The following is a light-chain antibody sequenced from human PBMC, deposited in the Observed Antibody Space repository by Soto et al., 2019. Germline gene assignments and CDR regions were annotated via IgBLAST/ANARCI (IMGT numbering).Light chain of an antibody. CDR3: QQYNNWS. J-gene: IGKJ5*01. V-gene: IGKV3-15*01. Sequence: EIVLTQSPATLSVSPGEGATLSCRARQSVTTRLAWYQRKPGQGPRLLIYDASARATGIAASISGSGSGTEFTLTISSLQSEDFAVYYCQQYNNWSFGQGTRLEIK. CDR1: QSVTTR. CDR2: DAS.